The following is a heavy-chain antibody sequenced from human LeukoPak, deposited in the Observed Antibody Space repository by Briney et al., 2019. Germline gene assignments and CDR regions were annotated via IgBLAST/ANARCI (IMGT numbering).Heavy chain of an antibody. CDR1: GFTFSSYS. Sequence: GGSLRLSCAASGFTFSSYSMNWVRQAPGKGLEWVSSISSSSSYIYYADSMKGRFTISRDNAKNSLYLQMNSLRAEDTAVYYCARDYYDSSGYYYLDYWGQGTLVTVSS. J-gene: IGHJ4*02. CDR2: ISSSSSYI. D-gene: IGHD3-22*01. CDR3: ARDYYDSSGYYYLDY. V-gene: IGHV3-21*01.